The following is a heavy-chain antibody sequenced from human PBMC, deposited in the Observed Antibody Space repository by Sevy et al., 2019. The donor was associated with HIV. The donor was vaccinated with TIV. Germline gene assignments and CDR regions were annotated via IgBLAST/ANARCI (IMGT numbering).Heavy chain of an antibody. CDR3: ARGAGLTTVLRPFDY. CDR2: IWYDGSNK. J-gene: IGHJ4*02. V-gene: IGHV3-33*01. Sequence: GGSPRLSCAASGFTFSSYGMHWVRQAPGKGLEWVAVIWYDGSNKYYADSVKGRFTISRDNSKNTLYLQMNSLRAEDTAVYYCARGAGLTTVLRPFDYWGQGTLVTVSS. D-gene: IGHD4-17*01. CDR1: GFTFSSYG.